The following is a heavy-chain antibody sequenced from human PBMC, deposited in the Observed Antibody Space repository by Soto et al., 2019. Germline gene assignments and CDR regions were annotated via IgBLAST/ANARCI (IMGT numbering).Heavy chain of an antibody. Sequence: TSETLSLTCTVSGGSISSGDYYWSWIRQPPGKGLEWIGYIYYSGSTYYNPSLKSRVTISVDTSKNQFSLKLSSVTAADTAVYYCARRLARIVNWFDPWGQGTLVTVSS. CDR3: ARRLARIVNWFDP. CDR2: IYYSGST. D-gene: IGHD3-22*01. CDR1: GGSISSGDYY. V-gene: IGHV4-30-4*01. J-gene: IGHJ5*02.